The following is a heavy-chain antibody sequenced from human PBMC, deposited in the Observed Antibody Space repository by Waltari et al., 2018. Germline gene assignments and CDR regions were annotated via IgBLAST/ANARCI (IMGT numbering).Heavy chain of an antibody. V-gene: IGHV4-30-4*08. CDR1: GGAISSGDYY. CDR3: ARERGDCTGGVCYPPTHMDV. CDR2: IYYSGST. J-gene: IGHJ6*03. Sequence: QVQLQESGPGLVKPSQTLSLTCPVSGGAISSGDYYWSWIRQPPGKGLEWIGYIYYSGSTYYNPSLKSRVTISVDTSKNQFSLKLSSVTAADTAVYYCARERGDCTGGVCYPPTHMDVWGKGTTVTVSS. D-gene: IGHD2-8*02.